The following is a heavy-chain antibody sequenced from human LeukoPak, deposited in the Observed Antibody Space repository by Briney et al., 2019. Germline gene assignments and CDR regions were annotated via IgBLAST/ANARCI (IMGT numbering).Heavy chain of an antibody. J-gene: IGHJ4*02. D-gene: IGHD3-3*01. Sequence: ASVKVSCRASGYTFTSHYMHWVRQAPGQGLEWMGVINPSVGSTSYPQKFQGRVTMSRDTSTSTVYMELSSLKSEDTAVYYCAAPGASGFVGNFWSGPLDFRGRGALVTVSS. V-gene: IGHV1-46*01. CDR3: AAPGASGFVGNFWSGPLDF. CDR1: GYTFTSHY. CDR2: INPSVGST.